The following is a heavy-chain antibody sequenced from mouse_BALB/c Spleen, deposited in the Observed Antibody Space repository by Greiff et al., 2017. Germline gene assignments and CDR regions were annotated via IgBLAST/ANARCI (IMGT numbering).Heavy chain of an antibody. D-gene: IGHD2-3*01. V-gene: IGHV1-67*01. CDR3: ARGGEGWFPMGAMDD. Sequence: QVQLQQSGPELVRPGVSVKISCKGSSYTFTDYAMHWVKQSHAKSLEWIGVISTYYGNTNYNQKFKGKATMTVDKSSSTAYMELARVTSEDSAVYYCARGGEGWFPMGAMDDWGQGTSVTVSS. CDR1: SYTFTDYA. J-gene: IGHJ4*01. CDR2: ISTYYGNT.